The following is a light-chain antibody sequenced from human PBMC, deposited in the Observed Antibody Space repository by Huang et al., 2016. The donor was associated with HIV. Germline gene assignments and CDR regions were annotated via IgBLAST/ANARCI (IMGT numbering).Light chain of an antibody. CDR3: QQNYIIPWT. CDR1: QSISNY. CDR2: GVS. J-gene: IGKJ1*01. V-gene: IGKV1-39*01. Sequence: DIQMTQSPSSLSASEGDRVTITCRAIQSISNYLNWYQQKPGKAPSLVIYGVSTLQSGVPSRFSGSGSGTDFTLTISSLQPEDFATYYCQQNYIIPWTFGQGTKVDIK.